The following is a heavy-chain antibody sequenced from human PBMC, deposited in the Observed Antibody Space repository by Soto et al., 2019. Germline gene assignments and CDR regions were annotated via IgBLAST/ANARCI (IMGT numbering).Heavy chain of an antibody. CDR2: INYSGRT. Sequence: QVQLQESGPGLVKPSQTLSLTCTVSGGSISSGGYYWSWIRQHPGKGLEWIGHINYSGRTYYNSSLKSRVSIAVDTSKNQFSRKLSSVTAADTAIDYCARDYNRRPVGWFDPWGQGTLVTVSS. D-gene: IGHD3-10*01. CDR3: ARDYNRRPVGWFDP. V-gene: IGHV4-31*03. CDR1: GGSISSGGYY. J-gene: IGHJ5*02.